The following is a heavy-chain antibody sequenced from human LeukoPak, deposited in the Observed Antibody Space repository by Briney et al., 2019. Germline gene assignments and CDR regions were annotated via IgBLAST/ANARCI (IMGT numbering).Heavy chain of an antibody. CDR2: IFYTGST. D-gene: IGHD3-10*01. Sequence: SETLSLTCTVSGGSISLYYWTWIRQFPGKGLEWIGYIFYTGSTNYNPSLKSRVTISVDRSKNQFSLKLSSVTAADTAVYYCARAFGVTVTRAFDIWGQGTMVTVSS. CDR1: GGSISLYY. J-gene: IGHJ3*02. V-gene: IGHV4-59*12. CDR3: ARAFGVTVTRAFDI.